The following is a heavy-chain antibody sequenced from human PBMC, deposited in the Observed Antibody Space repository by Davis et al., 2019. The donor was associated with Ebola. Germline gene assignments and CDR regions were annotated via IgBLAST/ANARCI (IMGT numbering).Heavy chain of an antibody. CDR1: GFTFISFS. CDR3: AKARSSWTPFDY. D-gene: IGHD6-13*01. V-gene: IGHV3-48*01. Sequence: GESLKISCTASGFTFISFSLNWVRQTPGKGLEWLSYISSTGDTIYYADSVKGRFTISRDNSKNTLYLQMNSLRVDDTAVYYCAKARSSWTPFDYWGQGTLVTVSS. J-gene: IGHJ4*02. CDR2: ISSTGDTI.